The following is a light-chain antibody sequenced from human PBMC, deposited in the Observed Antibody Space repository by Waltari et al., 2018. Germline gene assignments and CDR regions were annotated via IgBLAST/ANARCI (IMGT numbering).Light chain of an antibody. CDR2: EAT. CDR1: SSDVGSYNL. Sequence: QSALTQPASVSGSPGPSITISCPGTSSDVGSYNLVSWYQQHPGKAPKLMIYEATKRPSGVSHRFSGSRSGNTASLTISGLQAEDEAHYYCCSSAGSSTLVFGGGTKLTVL. J-gene: IGLJ3*02. CDR3: CSSAGSSTLV. V-gene: IGLV2-23*01.